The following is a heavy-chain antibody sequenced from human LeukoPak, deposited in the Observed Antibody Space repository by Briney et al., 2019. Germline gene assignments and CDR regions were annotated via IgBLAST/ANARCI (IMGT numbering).Heavy chain of an antibody. CDR3: AKGSSSWYFSVAFDI. CDR1: GFTFSSYA. J-gene: IGHJ3*02. CDR2: ISSSGSTI. V-gene: IGHV3-48*01. Sequence: GGSLRLSCAASGFTFSSYAMNWVRQAPGKGLEWVSYISSSGSTIYYADSVKGRFTISRDNSKNTLYLQMNSLRAEDTAVYYCAKGSSSWYFSVAFDIWGQGTMVTVSS. D-gene: IGHD6-13*01.